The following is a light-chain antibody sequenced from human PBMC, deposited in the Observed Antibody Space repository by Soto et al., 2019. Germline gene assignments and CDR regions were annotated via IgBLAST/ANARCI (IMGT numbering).Light chain of an antibody. CDR2: AAS. CDR1: QGIRND. J-gene: IGKJ1*01. V-gene: IGKV1-6*02. Sequence: AIQVTQSPSSLSASVGDRVTITCRASQGIRNDLSWYQQKPGKAPKLLIYAASSLQSGVPSRFSGSGSGTDFTLTISSLQPEDFATYYCQHYSGYSTFGQGTKVDIK. CDR3: QHYSGYST.